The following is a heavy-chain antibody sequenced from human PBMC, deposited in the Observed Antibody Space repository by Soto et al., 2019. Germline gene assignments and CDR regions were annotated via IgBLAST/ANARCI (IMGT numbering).Heavy chain of an antibody. J-gene: IGHJ2*01. CDR3: AQTLGSAVAGPGRFDL. CDR1: GGTFNRYA. CDR2: ITPMFGTG. V-gene: IGHV1-69*05. Sequence: QVQLVQSGAEVKKPGSSVKVSCKASGGTFNRYAISWLRQAPGQGPEWMGGITPMFGTGNYAQKFQGRVTITXAEXTXTVHMELRRLTSEDTAVYYCAQTLGSAVAGPGRFDLWGRGTRVIVSS. D-gene: IGHD6-19*01.